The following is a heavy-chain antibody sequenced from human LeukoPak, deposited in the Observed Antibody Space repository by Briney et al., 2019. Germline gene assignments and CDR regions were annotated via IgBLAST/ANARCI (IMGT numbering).Heavy chain of an antibody. D-gene: IGHD1-26*01. CDR2: ISYDGSNK. CDR3: ARDRLGYSGSYWVDY. Sequence: PGGSLRLPCAASGFTFSSYAMHWVRQAPGKGLEWVAVISYDGSNKYYADSVKGRFTISRDSSKNTLFLQMNSLRVEDTAVYYCARDRLGYSGSYWVDYWGQGTLVTVSS. V-gene: IGHV3-30*07. J-gene: IGHJ4*02. CDR1: GFTFSSYA.